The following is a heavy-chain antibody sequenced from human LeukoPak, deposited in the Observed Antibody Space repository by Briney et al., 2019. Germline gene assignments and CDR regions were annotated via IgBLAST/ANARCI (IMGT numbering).Heavy chain of an antibody. CDR3: AREILAPGKTHDY. CDR1: GFTFNTYP. CDR2: IPYDDNDP. J-gene: IGHJ4*02. V-gene: IGHV3-30*04. Sequence: GGSLRLSCEASGFTFNTYPLHWVRQAPGKGLEWVAVIPYDDNDPFYADSVKGRFTISRDNAKNTLFLQMNSLSAEDTAVYYCAREILAPGKTHDYWGQGTLVTVSS.